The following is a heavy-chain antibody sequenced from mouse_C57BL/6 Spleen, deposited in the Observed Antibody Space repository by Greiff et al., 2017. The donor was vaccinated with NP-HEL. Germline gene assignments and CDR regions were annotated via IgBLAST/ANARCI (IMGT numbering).Heavy chain of an antibody. Sequence: EVQLQQSGPVLVKPGASVKMSCKASGYTFTDYYMNWVKQSHGKSLEWIGVINPYNGGTSYNQKFKGKATLTVDKSSSTAYMELNSLTSEDSAVYYCAIDYYDYSAMDYWGQGTSVTVSS. V-gene: IGHV1-19*01. CDR2: INPYNGGT. D-gene: IGHD2-4*01. CDR3: AIDYYDYSAMDY. CDR1: GYTFTDYY. J-gene: IGHJ4*01.